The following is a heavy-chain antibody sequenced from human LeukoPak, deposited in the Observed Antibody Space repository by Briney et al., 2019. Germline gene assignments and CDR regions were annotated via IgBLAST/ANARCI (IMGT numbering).Heavy chain of an antibody. D-gene: IGHD6-13*01. CDR3: TLAAAGPNWFDP. CDR1: GYTFTSYD. J-gene: IGHJ5*02. V-gene: IGHV1-8*01. Sequence: ASVKVSCKASGYTFTSYDINWVRQATGQGLEWMGWMNPNSGNAGYAQKFQGRVTMTRNTSISTAYMELSSLRSEDTAVSYCTLAAAGPNWFDPWGQGTLVTVSS. CDR2: MNPNSGNA.